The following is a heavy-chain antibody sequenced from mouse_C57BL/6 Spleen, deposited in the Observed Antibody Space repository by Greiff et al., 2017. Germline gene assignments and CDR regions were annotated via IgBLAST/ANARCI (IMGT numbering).Heavy chain of an antibody. CDR2: INPNNGTP. Sequence: EVQLQQSGPELVKPGASVKISCKASGYSFTDYNMNWVKQSNGQSLEWIGVINPNNGTPSYNQKFKGKATLTVDKSSSTAYMQLSSLTSEDSAVXYCARSVYSNYYFDYWGQGTTLTVSS. V-gene: IGHV1-39*01. D-gene: IGHD2-5*01. J-gene: IGHJ2*01. CDR3: ARSVYSNYYFDY. CDR1: GYSFTDYN.